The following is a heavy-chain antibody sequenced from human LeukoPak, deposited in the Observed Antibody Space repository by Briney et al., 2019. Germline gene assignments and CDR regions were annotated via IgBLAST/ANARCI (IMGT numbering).Heavy chain of an antibody. D-gene: IGHD6-19*01. Sequence: SETLSLTCTVPGGSISSYYWSWIRQPPGKGLEWIGYIYYSGSTNYNPSLKSRVTISVDTSKNQFSLKLSSVTAADTAVYYCARGGSSGWFSSMGYWGQGTLVTVSS. CDR1: GGSISSYY. V-gene: IGHV4-59*01. CDR2: IYYSGST. CDR3: ARGGSSGWFSSMGY. J-gene: IGHJ4*02.